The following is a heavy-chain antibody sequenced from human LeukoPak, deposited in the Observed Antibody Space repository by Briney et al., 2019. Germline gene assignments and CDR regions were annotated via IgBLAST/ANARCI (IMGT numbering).Heavy chain of an antibody. J-gene: IGHJ3*02. CDR3: ARTTYDSDAFHI. Sequence: PGGSLRLSCSASGFTFSSYAMSWVRQAPGKGLELVSGISGSGDSTYSADSVKGRFTISRDNSKNTLYLRMNSLRAEDTAVYFCARTTYDSDAFHIWGQGTMVTVSS. CDR1: GFTFSSYA. V-gene: IGHV3-23*01. CDR2: ISGSGDST. D-gene: IGHD3-10*01.